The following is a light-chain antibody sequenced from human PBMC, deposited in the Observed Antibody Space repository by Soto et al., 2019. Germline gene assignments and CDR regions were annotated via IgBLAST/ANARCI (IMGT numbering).Light chain of an antibody. CDR2: AAS. J-gene: IGKJ1*01. Sequence: IQMTQSPSSLSSSTGHRVTIACLASQGISSYLAWYQQKPGKAPKLLIYAASTLQSGVPSRFRGSASGTDFTLTITGLQPDDFATYYCQNYNGPPWTFGQGTKVDIK. V-gene: IGKV1-8*01. CDR3: QNYNGPPWT. CDR1: QGISSY.